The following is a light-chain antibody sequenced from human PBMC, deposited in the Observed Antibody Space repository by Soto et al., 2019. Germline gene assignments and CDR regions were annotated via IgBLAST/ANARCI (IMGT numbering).Light chain of an antibody. CDR2: DTS. V-gene: IGKV3-15*01. CDR3: QQYNNWPWT. Sequence: EIVMTQSPTILSVSPGEGATVSCRASQSVSSNLAWYHQRPGQAPGLLIYDTSTRATGIPARFSGSGSGTEFTLTVSSLQSEDSAVYYCQQYNNWPWTFGQGTKVDI. CDR1: QSVSSN. J-gene: IGKJ1*01.